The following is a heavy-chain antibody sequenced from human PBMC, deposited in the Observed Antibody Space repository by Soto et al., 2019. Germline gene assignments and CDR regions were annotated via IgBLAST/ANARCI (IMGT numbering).Heavy chain of an antibody. CDR3: AIFRSDTMVRGVDFDY. Sequence: QVQLQQWGAGLLKPSETLSLTCAVYGGSFSGYYWSWIRQPPGKGLEWIGEINHSGSTNYNPSLKSRVTLSLDTSKTHFSLRLSSVTAADTAVYYCAIFRSDTMVRGVDFDYWGQGTLVTVSS. CDR2: INHSGST. CDR1: GGSFSGYY. J-gene: IGHJ4*02. D-gene: IGHD3-10*01. V-gene: IGHV4-34*01.